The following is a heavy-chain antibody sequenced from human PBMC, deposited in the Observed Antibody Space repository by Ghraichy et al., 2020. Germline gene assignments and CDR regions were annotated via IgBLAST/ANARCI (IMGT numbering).Heavy chain of an antibody. CDR2: IGGSGVTT. CDR3: AKDRTSYTSGWFDY. CDR1: GFTFSSYA. Sequence: GESLNISFAASGFTFSSYAMSWVRQAPGKGLEWVSAIGGSGVTTYYADSVKGRFTISRDNSKNTLYLQVNSLRAEDTAVYYCAKDRTSYTSGWFDYWGQGTLVTVSS. V-gene: IGHV3-23*01. D-gene: IGHD6-19*01. J-gene: IGHJ4*02.